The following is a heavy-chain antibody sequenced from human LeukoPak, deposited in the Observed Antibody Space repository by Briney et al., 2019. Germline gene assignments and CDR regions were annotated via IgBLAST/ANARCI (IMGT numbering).Heavy chain of an antibody. J-gene: IGHJ4*02. CDR2: IGGGGGST. D-gene: IGHD6-19*01. CDR3: AKDRGIAVAGGAYYSDY. V-gene: IGHV3-23*01. CDR1: GFAVSSNY. Sequence: GGSLRLSCAASGFAVSSNYMSWVRQAPGKGLEWVSTIGGGGGSTYYADSVRGRFTISRDNSKNTLYLQMNSLRAEDTAVYYCAKDRGIAVAGGAYYSDYWGQGTLVTVSS.